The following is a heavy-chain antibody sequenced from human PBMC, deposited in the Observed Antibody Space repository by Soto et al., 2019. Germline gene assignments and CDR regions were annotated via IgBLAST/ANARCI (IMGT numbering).Heavy chain of an antibody. CDR2: ISALNGNT. CDR3: ARVYGSGSYIAFDF. V-gene: IGHV1-18*01. CDR1: GYTFTHYG. Sequence: QVQLVQSGAEVKKPGASVKVSCKASGYTFTHYGISWVRQAPGQGLAWMGWISALNGNTKYDDNFQDRVTMTTDTSTNTSYMEVRSLRSDDTAIYYCARVYGSGSYIAFDFWGQGTMVTVSS. D-gene: IGHD3-10*01. J-gene: IGHJ3*01.